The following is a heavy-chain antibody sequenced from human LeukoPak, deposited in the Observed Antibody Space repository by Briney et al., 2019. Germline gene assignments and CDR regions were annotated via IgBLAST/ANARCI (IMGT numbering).Heavy chain of an antibody. Sequence: TSETLSLTCAVSGYSISSGYYWGWIRPPPGKGLEWIGIIYHSGSTYYNPSLKSRVTISVDTSKNQFSLKLSSVTAADTAVYYCAKSVDIDWFDPWGQGTLVTVSA. J-gene: IGHJ5*02. CDR3: AKSVDIDWFDP. CDR2: IYHSGST. D-gene: IGHD2-2*03. CDR1: GYSISSGYY. V-gene: IGHV4-38-2*01.